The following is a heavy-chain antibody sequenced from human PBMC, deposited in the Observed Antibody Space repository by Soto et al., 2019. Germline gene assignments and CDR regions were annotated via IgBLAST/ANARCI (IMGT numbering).Heavy chain of an antibody. CDR3: ARGPRLRGLPRFEY. J-gene: IGHJ4*02. D-gene: IGHD3-10*01. CDR2: IDHGGST. CDR1: GGSFSGYS. V-gene: IGHV4-34*01. Sequence: SETLSLTCTVYGGSFSGYSWTWIRQPPGKGLEWIGEIDHGGSTNYNPSLKSRVTISIDTSKNQFSLKLSSVAAADTAVYYCARGPRLRGLPRFEYWAEGTLVTVSS.